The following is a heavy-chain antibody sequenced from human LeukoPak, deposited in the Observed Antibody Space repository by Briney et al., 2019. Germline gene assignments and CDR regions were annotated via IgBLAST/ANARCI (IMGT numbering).Heavy chain of an antibody. J-gene: IGHJ4*02. V-gene: IGHV3-30*02. CDR3: TTDFQLWFGELQPD. D-gene: IGHD3-10*01. CDR1: GLSFSRNG. CDR2: IQSDGSPK. Sequence: GGSLRLSCAASGLSFSRNGMHWVRQAPGKGLEWLAFIQSDGSPKYYADSVKGRFTISRDNSKNTLYLQMNSLKTEDTAVYYCTTDFQLWFGELQPDGGQGTLVTVSS.